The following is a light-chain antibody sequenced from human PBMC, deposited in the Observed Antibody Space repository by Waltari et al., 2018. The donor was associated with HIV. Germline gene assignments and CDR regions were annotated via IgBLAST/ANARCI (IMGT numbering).Light chain of an antibody. CDR2: QDS. CDR1: KLGDQY. Sequence: SYELTQPPSVSVSPGQPASIPCSGDKLGDQYACWYQQKPGQSPVLVIYQDSKRPSGIPERFSGSNSGNTATLTISGTQAMDEADYYCQAWDSGTVVFGGGTKLTVL. J-gene: IGLJ2*01. CDR3: QAWDSGTVV. V-gene: IGLV3-1*01.